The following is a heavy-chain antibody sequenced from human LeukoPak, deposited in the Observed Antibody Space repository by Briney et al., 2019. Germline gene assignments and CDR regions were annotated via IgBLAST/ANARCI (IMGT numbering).Heavy chain of an antibody. J-gene: IGHJ4*02. Sequence: GGSLRLSCAASGFTFSSYWMSWVRQAPGKGLEWVANIKQDGSEKYYVDSVKGRFTISRDNAKNSLYLQMNSLRAEDTAVYYCARSSTRYCSGGSCYSGVLGYFDYWGQGTLVTVSS. CDR3: ARSSTRYCSGGSCYSGVLGYFDY. V-gene: IGHV3-7*01. D-gene: IGHD2-15*01. CDR2: IKQDGSEK. CDR1: GFTFSSYW.